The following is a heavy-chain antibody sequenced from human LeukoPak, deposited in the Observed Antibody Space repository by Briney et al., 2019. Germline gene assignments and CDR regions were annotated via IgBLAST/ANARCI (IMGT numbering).Heavy chain of an antibody. Sequence: GGSLRLSCEASGFTFGSHAMYWVRQAPGKGLEWVAGIFGSGGSPRYAGSVKGRFTISRDNPRNTVYLQINSLRDEDTAVYYCGKTTVGYSSGQKPAWPVDYWGQGTLVTVSS. CDR2: IFGSGGSP. CDR1: GFTFGSHA. CDR3: GKTTVGYSSGQKPAWPVDY. V-gene: IGHV3-23*01. D-gene: IGHD5-18*01. J-gene: IGHJ4*02.